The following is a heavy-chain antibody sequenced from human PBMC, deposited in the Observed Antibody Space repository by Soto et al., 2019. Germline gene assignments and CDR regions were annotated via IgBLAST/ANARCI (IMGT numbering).Heavy chain of an antibody. CDR2: IIPIFGTA. D-gene: IGHD4-17*01. V-gene: IGHV1-69*01. CDR3: ARVSESSYGDFSYAFDI. J-gene: IGHJ3*02. CDR1: GGTFSSYA. Sequence: QVPLVQSGAEVKKPGSSVKVSCKASGGTFSSYAISWVRQAPGQGLEGMGGIIPIFGTATYAQKFQGRFTITADESTRTAYMELSSLRSEDTAVYYCARVSESSYGDFSYAFDIWGQGTMVTVSS.